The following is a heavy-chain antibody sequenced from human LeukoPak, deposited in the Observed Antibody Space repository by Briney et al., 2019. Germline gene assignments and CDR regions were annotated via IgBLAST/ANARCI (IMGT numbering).Heavy chain of an antibody. V-gene: IGHV1-69*04. Sequence: ASVKVSCKASGGTFSSYAISWLRQAPGQGLEWMGRIIPILGIANYAQKFQGRVTITADKSTSTAYMELSSLRSEDTAVYYCATDYTDIVATRYWGQGTLVTVSS. CDR1: GGTFSSYA. CDR2: IIPILGIA. CDR3: ATDYTDIVATRY. D-gene: IGHD5-12*01. J-gene: IGHJ4*02.